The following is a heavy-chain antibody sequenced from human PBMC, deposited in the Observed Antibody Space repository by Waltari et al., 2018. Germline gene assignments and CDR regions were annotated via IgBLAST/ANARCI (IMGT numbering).Heavy chain of an antibody. J-gene: IGHJ6*02. V-gene: IGHV1-69*13. D-gene: IGHD6-6*01. CDR1: GGTFNSFA. Sequence: QLVQSGAEVKKPGSSVIVSCKASGGTFNSFALSWVRQASGQGLEWMGGIIPRFNTPTEARKSQGRLTVTADESTSTAYMELNSLRSEDSALYYCATRIPSDHSGSFYYYGMDVWGQGTTVTVSS. CDR2: IIPRFNTP. CDR3: ATRIPSDHSGSFYYYGMDV.